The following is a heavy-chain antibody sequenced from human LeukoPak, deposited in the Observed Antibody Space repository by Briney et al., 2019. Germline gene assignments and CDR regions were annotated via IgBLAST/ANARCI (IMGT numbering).Heavy chain of an antibody. V-gene: IGHV1-2*02. D-gene: IGHD1-26*01. J-gene: IGHJ4*02. CDR3: ARAEMGALAYYFDY. Sequence: ASVKVSCKASGSTFTDYYMHWVRQAPGQGLEWMGWINPNSGGTNFAQKFQGRVTMTRDTSISTAYMELSRLRSDDTAVYYCARAEMGALAYYFDYWGQGTLVTVSS. CDR1: GSTFTDYY. CDR2: INPNSGGT.